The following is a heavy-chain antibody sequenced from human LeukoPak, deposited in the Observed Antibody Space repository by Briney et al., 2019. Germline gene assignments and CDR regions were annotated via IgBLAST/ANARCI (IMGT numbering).Heavy chain of an antibody. CDR2: ISGYNGKT. CDR1: GYTFTNYG. CDR3: ARDDYGGYVSYLQH. J-gene: IGHJ1*01. Sequence: ASVKVSCKASGYTFTNYGISWVRRAPGQGPEWMGWISGYNGKTNYPQKFQGRVTMTTDTSTSTAYMDLKSLRSDDTAVYYCARDDYGGYVSYLQHWGQGTLVIVSS. V-gene: IGHV1-18*01. D-gene: IGHD4-17*01.